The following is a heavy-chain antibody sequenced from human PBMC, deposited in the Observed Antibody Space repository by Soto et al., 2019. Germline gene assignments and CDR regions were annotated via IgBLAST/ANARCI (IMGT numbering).Heavy chain of an antibody. Sequence: QLQLQESGPGLVKPSETLSLTCTVSGGSISSSSYYWGWIRQPPGKGLEWIGRIYYSGSTYYNPSLKSRVTISVDTSKNQFSLKLSSVTAADTAVYYCARLVGIAAPYFDYWGQGTLVTVSS. D-gene: IGHD6-6*01. V-gene: IGHV4-39*01. J-gene: IGHJ4*02. CDR2: IYYSGST. CDR3: ARLVGIAAPYFDY. CDR1: GGSISSSSYY.